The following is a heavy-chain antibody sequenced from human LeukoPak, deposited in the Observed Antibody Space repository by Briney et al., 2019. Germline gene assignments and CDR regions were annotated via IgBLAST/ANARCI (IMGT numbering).Heavy chain of an antibody. J-gene: IGHJ4*02. CDR3: ASISAGYCSGGSCYQHDY. Sequence: GASVKVSCKASGYTFTGYYMHWVRQAPGQGLEWMGRINPNSGGTNYAQKFQGRVTMTRDTSISTAYMELSRLRSDDTAVYYCASISAGYCSGGSCYQHDYWGQGTLVTVSS. CDR2: INPNSGGT. D-gene: IGHD2-15*01. CDR1: GYTFTGYY. V-gene: IGHV1-2*06.